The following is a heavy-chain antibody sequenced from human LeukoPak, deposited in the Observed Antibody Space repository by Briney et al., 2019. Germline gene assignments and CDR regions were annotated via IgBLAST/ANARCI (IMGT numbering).Heavy chain of an antibody. CDR1: GYTFSTYW. CDR2: IYPADSDT. J-gene: IGHJ4*02. V-gene: IGHV5-51*01. D-gene: IGHD3-10*01. Sequence: GESLKISCKGSGYTFSTYWIGWVRQMPGNGLEWMGIIYPADSDTRYSPSFQGQVTISADKSISTAYLQWSSPKASDTAMYYCARTFYHVAGSRTDFDYWGQGTLVTVSS. CDR3: ARTFYHVAGSRTDFDY.